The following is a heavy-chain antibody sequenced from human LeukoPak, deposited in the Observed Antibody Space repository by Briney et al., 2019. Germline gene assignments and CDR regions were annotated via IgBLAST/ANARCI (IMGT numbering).Heavy chain of an antibody. CDR2: IIPIFGTA. J-gene: IGHJ4*01. CDR3: ARHQWELRAGSSIEFDY. V-gene: IGHV1-69*05. Sequence: ASVKVSCKASGGTFSSYAISLVRQAPGQGLEWMGRIIPIFGTANYAQKFQGRVTITTDESTSTAYMELSSLRSEDTAVYHCARHQWELRAGSSIEFDYWGHGTLVTVSS. CDR1: GGTFSSYA. D-gene: IGHD1-26*01.